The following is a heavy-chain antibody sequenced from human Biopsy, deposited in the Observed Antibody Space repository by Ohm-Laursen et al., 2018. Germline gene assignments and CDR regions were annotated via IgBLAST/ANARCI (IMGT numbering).Heavy chain of an antibody. V-gene: IGHV4-4*07. CDR2: IYTSGIT. CDR3: ARDRDRRGWFDP. CDR1: GGSLSSYS. Sequence: SDTLSLTWTVSGGSLSSYSWSWIRQPAGKGLEWIGQIYTSGITNYNPSLKSRVTMSVDTSKNKFSLRESSVTAADTAVYYCARDRDRRGWFDPWGQGTLVTVSS. D-gene: IGHD1-14*01. J-gene: IGHJ5*02.